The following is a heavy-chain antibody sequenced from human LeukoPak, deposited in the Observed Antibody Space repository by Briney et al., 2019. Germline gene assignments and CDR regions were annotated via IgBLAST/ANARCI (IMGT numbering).Heavy chain of an antibody. D-gene: IGHD6-13*01. CDR1: GDSVSSNSAA. J-gene: IGHJ5*02. CDR2: TYYRSKWYN. V-gene: IGHV6-1*01. CDR3: ARSQREAAAAQNWFDP. Sequence: SQTLSLTCAISGDSVSSNSAAWNWIRQSPSRGLEWLGRTYYRSKWYNDYAVSVKSRITINPDTSKNQFSLKLSSVTAADTAVYFCARSQREAAAAQNWFDPWGQGTLVTVSS.